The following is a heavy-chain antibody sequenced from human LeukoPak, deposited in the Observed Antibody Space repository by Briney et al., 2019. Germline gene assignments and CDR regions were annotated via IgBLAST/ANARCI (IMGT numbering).Heavy chain of an antibody. Sequence: GASVKVSCKASGYTFTGYYMHWVRQAPGQGLEWMGWINPNSGGTNYAQKFQGRVTMTRDTSISTAYMELSRLRSDDTAVYYCARDKYYDFWSGYYNGLTPDYWGQGTLVTVSS. CDR2: INPNSGGT. D-gene: IGHD3-3*01. V-gene: IGHV1-2*02. CDR3: ARDKYYDFWSGYYNGLTPDY. CDR1: GYTFTGYY. J-gene: IGHJ4*02.